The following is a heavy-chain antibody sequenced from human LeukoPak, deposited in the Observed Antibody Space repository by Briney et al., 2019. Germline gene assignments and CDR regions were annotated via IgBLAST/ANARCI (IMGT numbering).Heavy chain of an antibody. CDR1: GSTFSSYS. Sequence: GGSLRLSCAASGSTFSSYSMNWVRQAPGKGLEWVSSISSSSSYIYYADSVKGRFTISRDNAKNSLYLQMNSLRAEDTAVYYCARLGGDAFDIWGQGTMVTVSS. J-gene: IGHJ3*02. V-gene: IGHV3-21*01. CDR3: ARLGGDAFDI. D-gene: IGHD3-10*01. CDR2: ISSSSSYI.